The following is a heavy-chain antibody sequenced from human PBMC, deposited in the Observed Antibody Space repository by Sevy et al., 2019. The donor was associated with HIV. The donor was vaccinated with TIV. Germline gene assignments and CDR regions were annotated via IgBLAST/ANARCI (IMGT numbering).Heavy chain of an antibody. J-gene: IGHJ4*02. CDR1: GFTFSSYA. CDR3: ASDLGSGYTFDY. Sequence: GGSLRLSCAASGFTFSSYAMHWVRQAPGKGLEWVAVISYDGSNKYYADSVKGRFTISRDNSKNTLYLQMNSLRAEDTAVYYCASDLGSGYTFDYWGQGTLVTVSS. CDR2: ISYDGSNK. V-gene: IGHV3-30-3*01. D-gene: IGHD5-12*01.